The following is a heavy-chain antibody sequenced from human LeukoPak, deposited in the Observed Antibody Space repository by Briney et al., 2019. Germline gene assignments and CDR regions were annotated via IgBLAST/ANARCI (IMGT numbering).Heavy chain of an antibody. V-gene: IGHV4-59*01. CDR2: IYYSGST. D-gene: IGHD5-24*01. CDR3: AKFRDAYTD. Sequence: KTSETLSLTCTVSGASISTYYWTWIRQSPGKGLEWIGYIYYSGSTNYNPSLKSRVTISVDTSKNQFSLKLSSVTAADTAVYYCAKFRDAYTDWGQGTLVTVSS. J-gene: IGHJ4*02. CDR1: GASISTYY.